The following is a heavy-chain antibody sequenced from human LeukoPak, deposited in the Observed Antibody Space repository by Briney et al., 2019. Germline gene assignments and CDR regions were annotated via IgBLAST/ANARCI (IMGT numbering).Heavy chain of an antibody. CDR1: GYTFTSYG. Sequence: ASVKVSCKASGYTFTSYGISWVRQAPGQGLEWMGWISAYNGNTNYAQKLQGRVTMTTDTSTSTAYMELRSLRSDDTAVYYCARGAITMVRGYWFDSWGQGTLVTVSS. J-gene: IGHJ5*01. CDR2: ISAYNGNT. V-gene: IGHV1-18*01. D-gene: IGHD3-10*01. CDR3: ARGAITMVRGYWFDS.